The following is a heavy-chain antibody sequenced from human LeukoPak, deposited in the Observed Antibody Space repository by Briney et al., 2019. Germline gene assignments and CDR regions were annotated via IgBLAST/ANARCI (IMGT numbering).Heavy chain of an antibody. D-gene: IGHD6-13*01. J-gene: IGHJ1*01. CDR2: IYYSGST. CDR1: GGSISSSSYY. Sequence: SETLSLPCTVSGGSISSSSYYWGWIRQPPGKGLEWIGSIYYSGSTYYNPSLKSRVTISVDTSKNQFSLKLSSVTAADTAVYYCARQEGAAAGLFWGQGTLVTVSS. V-gene: IGHV4-39*01. CDR3: ARQEGAAAGLF.